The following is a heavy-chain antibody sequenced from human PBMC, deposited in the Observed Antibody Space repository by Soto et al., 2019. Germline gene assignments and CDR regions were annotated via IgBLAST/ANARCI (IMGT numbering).Heavy chain of an antibody. D-gene: IGHD1-7*01. CDR2: IYYSGST. Sequence: ETLSLTCTVSGGSISSYYWSWIRQPPGKGLEWIGYIYYSGSTNYNPSLKSRVTISVDTSKNQFSLKLSSVTAADTAVYYCARAGGSITGTTGYYYGMDVWGQGTTVTVSS. CDR1: GGSISSYY. CDR3: ARAGGSITGTTGYYYGMDV. V-gene: IGHV4-59*01. J-gene: IGHJ6*02.